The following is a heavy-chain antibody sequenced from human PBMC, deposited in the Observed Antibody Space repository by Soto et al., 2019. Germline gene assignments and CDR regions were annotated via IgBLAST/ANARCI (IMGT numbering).Heavy chain of an antibody. CDR1: GYTFTTYD. J-gene: IGHJ4*02. V-gene: IGHV1-18*01. CDR2: ISTYNGNT. Sequence: ASVKVSCKASGYTFTTYDISWVRQAPGQGLEWMGRISTYNGNTNYPQSLQGRLTMTTDTSTTTAYMELRSLRSDDTAVYYCTRPFISSQDGFELWGQGTLVTVSS. D-gene: IGHD6-13*01. CDR3: TRPFISSQDGFEL.